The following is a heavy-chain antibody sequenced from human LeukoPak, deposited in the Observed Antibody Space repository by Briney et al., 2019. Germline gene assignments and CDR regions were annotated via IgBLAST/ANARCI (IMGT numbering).Heavy chain of an antibody. D-gene: IGHD6-13*01. CDR1: GYTFTSYG. CDR2: ISAYSDNT. Sequence: GASVKVSCKASGYTFTSYGLSWVRQAPGQGLEWMGWISAYSDNTNYAQKLQGRVTMTTDTSTSTAYMELRSLRSDDTAVYYCARDNRTPWSSSWNSWFDPWGQGTLVTVSS. V-gene: IGHV1-18*01. CDR3: ARDNRTPWSSSWNSWFDP. J-gene: IGHJ5*02.